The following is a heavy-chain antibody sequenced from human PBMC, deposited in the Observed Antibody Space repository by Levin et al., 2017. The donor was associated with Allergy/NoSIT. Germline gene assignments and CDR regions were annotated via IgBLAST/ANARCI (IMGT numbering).Heavy chain of an antibody. CDR2: ISYDGSNK. CDR1: GFTFSSYA. J-gene: IGHJ4*02. CDR3: ARAPTDCSGGSCYPTNPDY. D-gene: IGHD2-15*01. V-gene: IGHV3-30*04. Sequence: GESLKISCAASGFTFSSYAMHWVRQAPGKGLEWVAVISYDGSNKYYADSVKGRFTISRDNSKNTLYLQMNSLRAEDTAVYYCARAPTDCSGGSCYPTNPDYWGQGTLVTVSS.